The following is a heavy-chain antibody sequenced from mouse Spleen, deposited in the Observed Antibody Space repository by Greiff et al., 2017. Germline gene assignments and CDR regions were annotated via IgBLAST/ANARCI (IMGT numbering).Heavy chain of an antibody. CDR3: ARHGLYDGYYVAWFAY. D-gene: IGHD2-3*01. J-gene: IGHJ3*01. Sequence: EVKLVESGGGLVKPGGSLKLSCAASGFAFSSYDMSWVRQTPEKRLEWVATISSGGSYTYYPDSVKGRFTISRDNARNTLYLQMSSLRSEDTALYYCARHGLYDGYYVAWFAYWGQGTLVTVSA. V-gene: IGHV5-9*02. CDR2: ISSGGSYT. CDR1: GFAFSSYD.